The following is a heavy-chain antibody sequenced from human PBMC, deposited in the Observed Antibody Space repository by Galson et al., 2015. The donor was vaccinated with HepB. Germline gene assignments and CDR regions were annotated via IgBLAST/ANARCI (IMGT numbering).Heavy chain of an antibody. CDR3: ARSRTPYGDYAVDY. D-gene: IGHD4-17*01. CDR1: GFTFSSYW. Sequence: SLRLSCAASGFTFSSYWMSWVRQAPGKGLEWVANIKQDGSEKYYVDSVKGRFTISRDNAKNSLYLQMNSLRAEDTAVYYCARSRTPYGDYAVDYWGQGTLVTVSS. CDR2: IKQDGSEK. J-gene: IGHJ4*02. V-gene: IGHV3-7*03.